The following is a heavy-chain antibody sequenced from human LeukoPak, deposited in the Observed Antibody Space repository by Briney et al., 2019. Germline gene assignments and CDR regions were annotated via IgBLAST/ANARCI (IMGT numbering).Heavy chain of an antibody. D-gene: IGHD3-16*01. CDR2: IYSSDNT. V-gene: IGHV3-66*02. CDR3: AGRRVLDASFDY. Sequence: PGGSLRLSCAASGFTVSGNYMSWVRQAPGKGLEWVSVIYSSDNTYYIDSVKGRSTISRDNSKNTLYLQMNSLRAEDTAVYYCAGRRVLDASFDYWGQGTLVTVSS. J-gene: IGHJ4*02. CDR1: GFTVSGNY.